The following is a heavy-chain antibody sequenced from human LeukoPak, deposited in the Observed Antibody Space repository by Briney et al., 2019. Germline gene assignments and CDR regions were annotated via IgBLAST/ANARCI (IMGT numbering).Heavy chain of an antibody. Sequence: SGTLSLTCAVSGGSISGYYWSWIRQPPGKGLEWIGYIYYSGSTSYSPSLKSRVTISVDTSKMQFSLKLNSVTAADTAMYYCARYAADGRNLEYWGQGTLVTVSS. CDR3: ARYAADGRNLEY. V-gene: IGHV4-59*01. CDR2: IYYSGST. CDR1: GGSISGYY. J-gene: IGHJ4*02. D-gene: IGHD6-13*01.